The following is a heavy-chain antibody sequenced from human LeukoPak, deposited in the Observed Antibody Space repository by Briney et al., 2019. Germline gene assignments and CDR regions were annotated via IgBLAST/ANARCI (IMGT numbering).Heavy chain of an antibody. Sequence: PSETLSLTCAVYGGSFSGYYWSWIRQPPGKGLEWTGEINHSGSTNYNPSLKSRVTISVDTSKNQFSLKLSSVTAADTAVYYCARGPARPQRSSWGQGTLVTVSS. J-gene: IGHJ4*02. CDR2: INHSGST. V-gene: IGHV4-34*01. CDR3: ARGPARPQRSS. CDR1: GGSFSGYY. D-gene: IGHD2-2*01.